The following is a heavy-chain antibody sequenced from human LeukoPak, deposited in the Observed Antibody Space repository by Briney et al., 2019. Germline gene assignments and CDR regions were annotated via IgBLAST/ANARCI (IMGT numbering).Heavy chain of an antibody. J-gene: IGHJ5*02. Sequence: SVKVSCKASGYTFTRYYMHWVRQAPGQGLEWMGWINPNSGGTNYAQKFQGRVTMTRDTSISTAYMELSRLRSDDTAVYYCARANDIVVANWFDPWGQGTLVTVSS. D-gene: IGHD2-15*01. CDR3: ARANDIVVANWFDP. V-gene: IGHV1-2*02. CDR1: GYTFTRYY. CDR2: INPNSGGT.